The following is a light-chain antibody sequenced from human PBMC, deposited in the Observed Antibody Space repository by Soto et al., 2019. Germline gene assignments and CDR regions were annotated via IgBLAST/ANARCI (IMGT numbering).Light chain of an antibody. Sequence: QSALTQPASVSGSPGQSITISCTGTSNDGGDDNFVSWYQQHPGKAPKVIIYDVSNRPSGVFNRFSGAKSGNTASLTISGLQAEDEADYYCSSITSSRLYVFGTGTKLTVL. CDR3: SSITSSRLYV. CDR2: DVS. J-gene: IGLJ1*01. V-gene: IGLV2-14*03. CDR1: SNDGGDDNF.